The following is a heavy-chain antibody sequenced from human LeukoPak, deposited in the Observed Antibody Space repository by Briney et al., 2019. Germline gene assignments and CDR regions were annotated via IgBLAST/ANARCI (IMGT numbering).Heavy chain of an antibody. Sequence: GGSLRLSCAVPGLTHTTLGMSWLPQAPGKGLEWVSRISGSGDSPYSADSVKGRFTVSRDNFKNTVYLQMNSLTVEDTAVYYCAKGHSAHGTGFDGWGQGTLVIASS. CDR1: GLTHTTLG. CDR2: ISGSGDSP. D-gene: IGHD1-1*01. CDR3: AKGHSAHGTGFDG. V-gene: IGHV3-23*01. J-gene: IGHJ4*02.